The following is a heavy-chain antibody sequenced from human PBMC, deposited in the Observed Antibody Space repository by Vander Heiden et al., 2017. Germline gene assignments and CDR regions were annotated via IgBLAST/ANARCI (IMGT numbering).Heavy chain of an antibody. Sequence: VQLQESGPGLVKPSGTLSLTCAVSGVSISVNNWWSWVRQTPGKGLEWIGEIYHSGNTNYNPSLQSRVSISLDKSENQFSLTLTSVTAADTAMYYCAGDDPLSGIAYWGQGTLVTVSS. CDR3: AGDDPLSGIAY. V-gene: IGHV4-4*02. CDR1: GVSISVNNW. CDR2: IYHSGNT. D-gene: IGHD1-26*01. J-gene: IGHJ4*03.